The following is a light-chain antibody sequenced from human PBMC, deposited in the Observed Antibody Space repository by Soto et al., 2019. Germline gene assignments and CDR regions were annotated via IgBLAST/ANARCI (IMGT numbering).Light chain of an antibody. V-gene: IGLV2-8*01. CDR2: AVI. J-gene: IGLJ2*01. CDR1: SSDVGGYSS. Sequence: QSVLTQPPSASVSPGQSVTISCTGTSSDVGGYSSISWYQQHPSKAPNLIIYAVIKRPSGVPDRFSGSKSGNTASLTVSGLQAEDEADYYCSSYAGSNSVLFGGGTKVTVL. CDR3: SSYAGSNSVL.